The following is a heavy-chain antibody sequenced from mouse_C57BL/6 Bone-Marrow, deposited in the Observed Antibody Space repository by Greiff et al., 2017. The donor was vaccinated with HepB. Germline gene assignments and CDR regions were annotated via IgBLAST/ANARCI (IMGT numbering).Heavy chain of an antibody. Sequence: EVQRVESGPGLAKPSQTLSLTCSVTGYSITSDYWNWIRKFPGNKLEYMGYISYSGSTYYNPSLKSRISITRDTSKNQYYLQLNSVTTEDTATYCCARLGGYDGYFYAMDYWGQGTSVTVSS. D-gene: IGHD2-3*01. CDR2: ISYSGST. J-gene: IGHJ4*01. V-gene: IGHV3-8*01. CDR1: GYSITSDY. CDR3: ARLGGYDGYFYAMDY.